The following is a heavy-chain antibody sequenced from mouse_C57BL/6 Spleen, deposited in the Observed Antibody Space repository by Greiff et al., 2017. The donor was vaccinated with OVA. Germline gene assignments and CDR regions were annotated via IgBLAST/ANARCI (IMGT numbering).Heavy chain of an antibody. D-gene: IGHD2-1*01. V-gene: IGHV1-26*01. CDR1: GYTFTDYY. CDR2: INPNNGGT. J-gene: IGHJ2*01. Sequence: VQLQQSGPELVKPGASVKISCKASGYTFTDYYMNWVKQSHGKSLEWIGDINPNNGGTSYNQKFKGKATLTVDKSSSTAYMELRSLTSEDSAVYYCARGPFYYGNYGDYYFDYWGQGTTLTVSS. CDR3: ARGPFYYGNYGDYYFDY.